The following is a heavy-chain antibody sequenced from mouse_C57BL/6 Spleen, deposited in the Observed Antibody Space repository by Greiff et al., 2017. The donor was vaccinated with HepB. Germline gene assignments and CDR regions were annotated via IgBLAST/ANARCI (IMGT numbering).Heavy chain of an antibody. Sequence: QVQLQQPGAELVKPGASVKLSCKASGYTFTSYWMHWVKQRPGQGLEWIGMIHPNSGSTNYNEKFKSKATLTVDKSSSTAYMQLSSLTYEDSAVYYCAYYYGSTYYAMDYWGQGTSVTVSS. D-gene: IGHD1-1*01. CDR2: IHPNSGST. CDR1: GYTFTSYW. CDR3: AYYYGSTYYAMDY. V-gene: IGHV1-64*01. J-gene: IGHJ4*01.